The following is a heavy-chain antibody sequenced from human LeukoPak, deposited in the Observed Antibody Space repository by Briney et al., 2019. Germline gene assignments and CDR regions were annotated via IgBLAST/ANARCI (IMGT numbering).Heavy chain of an antibody. CDR2: IYYSGST. V-gene: IGHV4-59*01. Sequence: PSETLSLTCTVSGGSISSYYWSWIRQPPGKGLEWIGYIYYSGSTNYNPSLKSRVTMSVDTSKNQFSLKLSSVTAADTAVYYCARGERYYDTPFDYWGQGTLVTVSS. J-gene: IGHJ4*02. CDR3: ARGERYYDTPFDY. D-gene: IGHD3-22*01. CDR1: GGSISSYY.